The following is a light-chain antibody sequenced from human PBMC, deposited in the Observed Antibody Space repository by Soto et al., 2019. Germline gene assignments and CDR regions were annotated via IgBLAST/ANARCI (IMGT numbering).Light chain of an antibody. Sequence: EIVMTQSPATLSVSPGERATLSCRASQSIGSNLAWYQQTPGQAPRLLIYAASIRATDFPARFSGSGSGTEFTLTISGLQSDDFAVYFCQQYNNWPPWTFGHGTKVEIK. CDR1: QSIGSN. V-gene: IGKV3-15*01. J-gene: IGKJ1*01. CDR2: AAS. CDR3: QQYNNWPPWT.